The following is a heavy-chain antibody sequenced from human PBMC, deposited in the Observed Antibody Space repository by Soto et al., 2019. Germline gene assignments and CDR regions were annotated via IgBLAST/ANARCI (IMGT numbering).Heavy chain of an antibody. CDR3: ERERVVVVPAAIPQYYYSGMDV. J-gene: IGHJ6*02. CDR1: GFTFSSYA. CDR2: ISYDGSNK. Sequence: GGSLRLSCAASGFTFSSYAMHWVRQAPGKGLEWVAVISYDGSNKYYADSVKGRFTISRDNSKNTLYLQMNSLRAEDTAVYYCERERVVVVPAAIPQYYYSGMDVWGQGTTVTVS. V-gene: IGHV3-30-3*01. D-gene: IGHD2-2*01.